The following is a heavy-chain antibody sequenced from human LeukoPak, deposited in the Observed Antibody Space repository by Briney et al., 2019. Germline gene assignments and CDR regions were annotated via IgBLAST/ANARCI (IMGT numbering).Heavy chain of an antibody. V-gene: IGHV3-7*01. Sequence: PGGSLRLSCVGSGFTISDYWMTWVRQAPGKGLEWLANIKQDGSEKYYVDSVKGRFTISRDNAKNSLYLQINSLRAEDTAVYYCTRTSVAAAGVYWGQGTLVIVS. CDR1: GFTISDYW. J-gene: IGHJ4*02. CDR3: TRTSVAAAGVY. D-gene: IGHD6-13*01. CDR2: IKQDGSEK.